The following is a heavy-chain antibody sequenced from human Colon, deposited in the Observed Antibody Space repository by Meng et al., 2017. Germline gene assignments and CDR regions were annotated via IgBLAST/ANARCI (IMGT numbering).Heavy chain of an antibody. CDR2: ISSSGKII. CDR1: GVTVNEAW. J-gene: IGHJ4*02. V-gene: IGHV3-11*01. D-gene: IGHD1-14*01. Sequence: VQLVGSGGGVVNPGGSLRVSCAASGVTVNEAWMTWVRQAPGKGLEWVSHISSSGKIIDYADSVKGRFTISRDNANNSLYLQMDSLTADDTAVYYCARDHGTGLDHWGQGALVTVSS. CDR3: ARDHGTGLDH.